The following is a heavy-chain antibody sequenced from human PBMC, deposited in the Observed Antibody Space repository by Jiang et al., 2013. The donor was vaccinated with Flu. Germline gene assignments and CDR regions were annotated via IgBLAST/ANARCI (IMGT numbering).Heavy chain of an antibody. CDR3: AREALNPYDILTEGPYYYYYGMDV. Sequence: PGLVKPSGTLSLTCAVSGGSISSSNWWSWVRQPPGKGLEWIGEIYHSGSTNYNPSLKSRVTISVDKSKNQFSLKLSSVTAADTAVYYCAREALNPYDILTEGPYYYYYGMDVWGQGTTVTVSS. CDR2: IYHSGST. J-gene: IGHJ6*02. D-gene: IGHD3-9*01. V-gene: IGHV4-4*02. CDR1: GGSISSSNW.